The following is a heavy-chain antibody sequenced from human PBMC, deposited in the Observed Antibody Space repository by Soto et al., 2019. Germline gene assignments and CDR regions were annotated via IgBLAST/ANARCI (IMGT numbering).Heavy chain of an antibody. D-gene: IGHD3-10*01. CDR1: GGSISSYY. Sequence: SETLSLTCTVSGGSISSYYWSWIRQPPGKGLEWIGYIYYSGSTNYNPSLKSRVTMTRDTSTSTVYMELSSLRSEDTAVYYCARETPPGGFDPWGQGTLVTVSS. V-gene: IGHV4-59*01. CDR3: ARETPPGGFDP. CDR2: IYYSGST. J-gene: IGHJ5*02.